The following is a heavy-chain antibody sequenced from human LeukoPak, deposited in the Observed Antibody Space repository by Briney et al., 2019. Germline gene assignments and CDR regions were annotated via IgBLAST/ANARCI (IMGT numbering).Heavy chain of an antibody. J-gene: IGHJ3*02. CDR3: ARSALGRDAFDI. Sequence: SCAASGFTFSDYSMNWIRQPPEKGLEWIGYIYYSGRTDYNPSLKSRVTISVDTSKNLFSLKLSSVTAADTAVYYCARSALGRDAFDIWGQGTMVTVSS. CDR1: GFTFSDYS. D-gene: IGHD1-26*01. CDR2: IYYSGRT. V-gene: IGHV4-59*01.